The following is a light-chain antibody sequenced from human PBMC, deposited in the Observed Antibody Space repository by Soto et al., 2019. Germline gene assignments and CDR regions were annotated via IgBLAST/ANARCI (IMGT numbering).Light chain of an antibody. CDR3: QHYGSSPPMYT. V-gene: IGKV3-20*01. CDR1: QSVSTTY. Sequence: EIVLTQSPGTLSLSPGERATLSCRASQSVSTTYLGWYQQKPGQAPRLLVYGTSRRATGIPDRFSGSGYGTDFTLTISSLEPEDFAVYYCQHYGSSPPMYTFGQGTKLEIK. J-gene: IGKJ2*01. CDR2: GTS.